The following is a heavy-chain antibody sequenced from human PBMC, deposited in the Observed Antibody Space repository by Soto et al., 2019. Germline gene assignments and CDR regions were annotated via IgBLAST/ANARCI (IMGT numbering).Heavy chain of an antibody. V-gene: IGHV1-69*02. CDR3: ARLVAAGYDAFDI. Sequence: QVQLVQSGAEVKKPGSSVKVSCKASGGTFSSYTISWVRQAPGQGLEWMGRIIPILGIANYAQKFQGRVTIPADKSTSTAYMELSSLRSEDTAVYYCARLVAAGYDAFDIWGQGTMVTVSS. D-gene: IGHD6-13*01. CDR2: IIPILGIA. J-gene: IGHJ3*02. CDR1: GGTFSSYT.